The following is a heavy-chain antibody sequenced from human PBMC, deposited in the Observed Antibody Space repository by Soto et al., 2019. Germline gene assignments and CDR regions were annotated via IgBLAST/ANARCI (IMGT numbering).Heavy chain of an antibody. CDR1: GYTFTSYV. J-gene: IGHJ4*02. CDR3: ERKGGVWGSFRHFDY. D-gene: IGHD3-16*02. Sequence: QVQLVQSGVEVQKPGASVKVSCKASGYTFTSYVINWLRQTPGKGLEWVGWISPYNGNTNYGQKLQGRVSTTTDTSTSIAYMELRSLRSDDTAVYYCERKGGVWGSFRHFDYWGQGTLVTGSS. CDR2: ISPYNGNT. V-gene: IGHV1-18*04.